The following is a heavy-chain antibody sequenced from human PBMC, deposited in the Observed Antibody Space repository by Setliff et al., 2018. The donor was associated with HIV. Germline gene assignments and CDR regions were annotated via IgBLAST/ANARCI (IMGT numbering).Heavy chain of an antibody. CDR3: ARDYYSSGWYDFSDY. CDR2: IDPEDGGT. D-gene: IGHD6-19*01. J-gene: IGHJ4*02. Sequence: ASVKVSCKASGYNFGSYFMHWVRQAPGKGLEWMGRIDPEDGGTIYGAKFQGRVTMTADTSAATAYMVLSSLRSEDTAVYYCARDYYSSGWYDFSDYWGQGTLVTVSS. CDR1: GYNFGSYF. V-gene: IGHV1-69-2*01.